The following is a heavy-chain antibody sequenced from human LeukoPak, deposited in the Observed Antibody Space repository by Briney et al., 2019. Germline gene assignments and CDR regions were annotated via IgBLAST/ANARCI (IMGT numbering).Heavy chain of an antibody. Sequence: SETLSLTCAVYGGSFSGYYWSWIRQPPGKGLEWIGEINHSGSTNYNPSLKSRVTISVDTSKNQFSLKLSSVTAADTAVYYCARPSTPYYYDSGGYHYWGQGTLVTVSS. J-gene: IGHJ4*02. CDR2: INHSGST. D-gene: IGHD3-22*01. V-gene: IGHV4-34*01. CDR3: ARPSTPYYYDSGGYHY. CDR1: GGSFSGYY.